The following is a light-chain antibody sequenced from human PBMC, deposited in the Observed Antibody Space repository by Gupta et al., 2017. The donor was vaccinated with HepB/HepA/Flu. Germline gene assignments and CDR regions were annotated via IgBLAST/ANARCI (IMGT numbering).Light chain of an antibody. CDR1: TGAVTSDHY. Sequence: QAVVTQEPSMTVSSGGRVTLTCGSSTGAVTSDHYPYWFQQKPGQAPRTLIYDTTNKNSWTPARFSGSLLGGKAALTLSGSQPEDEAEYYCLLSYSGPSWVFGGGTKLTVL. J-gene: IGLJ3*02. V-gene: IGLV7-46*01. CDR3: LLSYSGPSWV. CDR2: DTT.